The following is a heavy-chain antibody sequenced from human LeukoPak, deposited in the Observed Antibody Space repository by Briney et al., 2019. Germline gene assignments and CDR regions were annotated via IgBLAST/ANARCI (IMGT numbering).Heavy chain of an antibody. D-gene: IGHD5-18*01. CDR3: ARDRGYSYAKKSSEYYYMDV. Sequence: SVKVSCKASRGTFSSYAISWVRQAPGQGLEWMGGIIPIFGTTTYAQKLQGRVRITADESTSTAYMELSSLRSEDTAVYYCARDRGYSYAKKSSEYYYMDVWGKGTTVTVSS. J-gene: IGHJ6*03. CDR2: IIPIFGTT. V-gene: IGHV1-69*01. CDR1: RGTFSSYA.